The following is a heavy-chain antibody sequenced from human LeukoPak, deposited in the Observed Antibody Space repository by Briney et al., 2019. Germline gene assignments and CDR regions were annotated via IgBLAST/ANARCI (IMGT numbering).Heavy chain of an antibody. V-gene: IGHV4-34*01. Sequence: SETLSLTCAVYGGSFSGYYWSWIRQPPGKGLEWVGEINHSGSTSYNPSLKSRVTISVDTSKNQFSLKLSSVTAADTAVYYCASPDCSGGSCYSSPFDYWGQGTLVTVSS. D-gene: IGHD2-15*01. CDR2: INHSGST. CDR1: GGSFSGYY. J-gene: IGHJ4*02. CDR3: ASPDCSGGSCYSSPFDY.